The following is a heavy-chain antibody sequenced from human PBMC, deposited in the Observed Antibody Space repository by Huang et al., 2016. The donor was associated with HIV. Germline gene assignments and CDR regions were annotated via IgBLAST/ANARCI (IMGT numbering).Heavy chain of an antibody. J-gene: IGHJ4*02. Sequence: VQPGRSLRLSCVASGFTFNNFGMHWVRQAPGKGLEWVAVISYAGSSGRYSESVKGRFTISRENPMDTLYLQMNSLRPDDTAVYYCAKESRWYSDLDNWGQGTLVTVSS. CDR2: ISYAGSSG. V-gene: IGHV3-30*18. CDR1: GFTFNNFG. D-gene: IGHD2-15*01. CDR3: AKESRWYSDLDN.